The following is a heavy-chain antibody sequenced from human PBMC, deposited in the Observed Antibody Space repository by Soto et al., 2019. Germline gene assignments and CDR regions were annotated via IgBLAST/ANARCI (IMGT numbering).Heavy chain of an antibody. V-gene: IGHV4-39*01. CDR3: ARNWNLALVPAAYFDS. J-gene: IGHJ4*02. Sequence: ASETLSLTCTVSNFSVLTSIYYWAWIRQPPGKGLEWVGTVYYTGTTYYNPSLQSRVTISIDTSKNQFSLNLNSVTAADTAVYYCARNWNLALVPAAYFDSWGQGTQVTVSS. CDR1: NFSVLTSIYY. D-gene: IGHD2-2*01. CDR2: VYYTGTT.